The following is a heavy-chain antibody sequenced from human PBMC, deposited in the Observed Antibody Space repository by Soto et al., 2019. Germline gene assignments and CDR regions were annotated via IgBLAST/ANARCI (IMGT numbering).Heavy chain of an antibody. J-gene: IGHJ4*02. CDR1: GGTFSSYT. V-gene: IGHV1-69*08. D-gene: IGHD1-1*01. CDR3: AREGWNDPPYYFDY. Sequence: QVQLVQSRAEVKKPGSSVKVSCKASGGTFSSYTIGWVRQAPGQGPEWMGRIIPILGIANYAQKFQGRVTITADKSTSTAYMELSSLRSEETAVYYCAREGWNDPPYYFDYWGQGTLVTVSS. CDR2: IIPILGIA.